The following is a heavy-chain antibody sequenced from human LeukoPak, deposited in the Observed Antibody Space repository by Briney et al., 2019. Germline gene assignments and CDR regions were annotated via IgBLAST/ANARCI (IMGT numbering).Heavy chain of an antibody. Sequence: GGSLRLSCAASGFTFSDYYMSWIRQAPGKGLEWVSYINSSGSTIYYADSVKGRFTISRDNAKNSLYLQMNSLRAEDTAVYYCARAHCSGGSCYSRDGQVDWFDPWGQGTLVTVSS. CDR3: ARAHCSGGSCYSRDGQVDWFDP. J-gene: IGHJ5*02. D-gene: IGHD2-15*01. V-gene: IGHV3-11*01. CDR1: GFTFSDYY. CDR2: INSSGSTI.